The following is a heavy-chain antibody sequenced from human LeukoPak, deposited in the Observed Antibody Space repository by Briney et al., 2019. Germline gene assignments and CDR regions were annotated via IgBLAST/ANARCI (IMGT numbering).Heavy chain of an antibody. CDR2: IYYSGST. Sequence: SETLSLTCTVSGGSISSHYWSWIRQPPGKGLEWIGYIYYSGSTNYNPSLKSRVTISVDTSKNQFSLKLSSVTAADTAVYYCARAWYSSSSGWFDPWGQGTLVTVSS. CDR3: ARAWYSSSSGWFDP. D-gene: IGHD6-6*01. CDR1: GGSISSHY. V-gene: IGHV4-59*11. J-gene: IGHJ5*02.